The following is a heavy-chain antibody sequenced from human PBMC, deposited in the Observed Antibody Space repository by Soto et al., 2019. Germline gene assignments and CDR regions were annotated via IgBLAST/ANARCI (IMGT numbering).Heavy chain of an antibody. CDR3: AKDRGWGGAPGTLWDFDL. CDR1: GFTFDDYV. V-gene: IGHV3-9*01. D-gene: IGHD6-13*01. Sequence: EMQLVESGGGLVQPGRSLRLSCAASGFTFDDYVMHWVRQGPGKGLEWVSSITWNSGTIDYADSVKGRFTISRDNAKRSLYLQWNSLRTEDTAFYYCAKDRGWGGAPGTLWDFDLWGRGTLVTVSS. CDR2: ITWNSGTI. J-gene: IGHJ2*01.